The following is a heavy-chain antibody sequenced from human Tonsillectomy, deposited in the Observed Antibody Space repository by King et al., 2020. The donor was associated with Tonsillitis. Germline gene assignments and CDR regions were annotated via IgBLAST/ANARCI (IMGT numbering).Heavy chain of an antibody. D-gene: IGHD3-16*01. Sequence: QLVESGGGVVQPGGSLRLSCAASGFTFSDYGMHWVRQLPGEGLEWVAFIRFDGSNEYYRDSVKGRFTVSRDNFKNTVYLKMESLRPEDTAVYYCAKDPHNPWGRFYDHWGQGTLVTVSS. CDR3: AKDPHNPWGRFYDH. CDR1: GFTFSDYG. J-gene: IGHJ4*02. V-gene: IGHV3-30*02. CDR2: IRFDGSNE.